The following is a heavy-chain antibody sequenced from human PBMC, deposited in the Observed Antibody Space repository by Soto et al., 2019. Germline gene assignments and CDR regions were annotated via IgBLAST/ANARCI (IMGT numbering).Heavy chain of an antibody. CDR3: ARGGGGYCSSTSCYYYYYYGMDV. CDR1: GGTFSSYA. CDR2: IIPIFGTA. D-gene: IGHD2-2*01. J-gene: IGHJ6*02. V-gene: IGHV1-69*06. Sequence: QVQLVQSGAEVKKPGSSVKVSCKASGGTFSSYAISWVRQAPGQGLEWMGGIIPIFGTANYAQKFQGRVTITADKSTSTAYMELRSLRSEDTAVYYCARGGGGYCSSTSCYYYYYYGMDVWGQGTTVTVSS.